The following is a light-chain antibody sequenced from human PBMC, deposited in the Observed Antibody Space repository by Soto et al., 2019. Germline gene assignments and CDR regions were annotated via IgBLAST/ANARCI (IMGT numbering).Light chain of an antibody. Sequence: QSVLTQPASVSGSPGQSITISCTGTSSDVGGYNYVSWYQQHPGKAPKLMIYEVSNRPSGVSNRCSGSKSGNTASLTISGLQAEDEADYYCSSYTSSIPYVFGTGTKVTVL. CDR3: SSYTSSIPYV. J-gene: IGLJ1*01. CDR2: EVS. CDR1: SSDVGGYNY. V-gene: IGLV2-14*01.